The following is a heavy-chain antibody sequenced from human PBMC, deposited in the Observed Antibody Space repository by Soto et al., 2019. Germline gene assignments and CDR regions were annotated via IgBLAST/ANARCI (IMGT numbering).Heavy chain of an antibody. D-gene: IGHD2-2*01. CDR1: GGSFSGYY. CDR2: INHSGST. CDR3: AGGTLPIVVVPAAMGGWFDP. J-gene: IGHJ5*02. Sequence: SETLSLTCAVYGGSFSGYYWSWIRQPPGKGLEWIGEINHSGSTNYNPSLKSRVTISVDTSKNQFSLKLSSVTAPDTAVYYCAGGTLPIVVVPAAMGGWFDPWGQGTLVTVSS. V-gene: IGHV4-34*01.